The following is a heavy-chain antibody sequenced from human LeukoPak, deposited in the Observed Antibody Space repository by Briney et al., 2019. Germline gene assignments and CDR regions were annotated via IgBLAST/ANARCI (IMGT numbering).Heavy chain of an antibody. Sequence: GGSLRLSCAASGFTVSSIYMNWVRQAPGKGLEWVGFIRSRDYGGTTEYAASVKGRFTISRDDSKSIAYLQLNSLKAEDTAVYSCTRVRGYSYGGYYFDYWGQGTLVTVSS. CDR1: GFTVSSIY. CDR2: IRSRDYGGTT. CDR3: TRVRGYSYGGYYFDY. J-gene: IGHJ4*02. D-gene: IGHD5-12*01. V-gene: IGHV3-71*01.